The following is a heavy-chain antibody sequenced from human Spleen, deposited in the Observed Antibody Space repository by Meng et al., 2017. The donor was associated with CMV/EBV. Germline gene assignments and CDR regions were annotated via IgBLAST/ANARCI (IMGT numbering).Heavy chain of an antibody. CDR1: GGTFSSYA. V-gene: IGHV1-69*05. D-gene: IGHD4-11*01. Sequence: SVKVSCKASGGTFSSYAISWVRQAPGQGLEWMGGIIPIFGTANYAQKFQGRVTVTTDESTSTAYMDLSSLRSEDTAVYYCARVAHNDYSDYYYGMDVWGQWTTVTVSS. CDR3: ARVAHNDYSDYYYGMDV. J-gene: IGHJ6*02. CDR2: IIPIFGTA.